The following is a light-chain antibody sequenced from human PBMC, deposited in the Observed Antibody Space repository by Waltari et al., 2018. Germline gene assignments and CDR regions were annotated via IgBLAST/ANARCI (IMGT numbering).Light chain of an antibody. CDR1: YSDIGGYDF. V-gene: IGLV2-8*01. CDR2: EVS. CDR3: SSYAGSNSLV. J-gene: IGLJ2*01. Sequence: QSALTQPPSASGSPGQSVTISCPGTYSDIGGYDFVSWYQKHPGKAPKVTIYEVSKRPSGVPDRFAGSKSGNTASLTVSGLRAEDEADYYCSSYAGSNSLVFGGGTKLTVL.